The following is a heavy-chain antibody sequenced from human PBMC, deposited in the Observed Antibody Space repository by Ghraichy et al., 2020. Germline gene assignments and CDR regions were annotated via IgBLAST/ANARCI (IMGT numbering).Heavy chain of an antibody. CDR3: ARGRQHLSWLQVYYYGMDV. Sequence: ASVKVSCKASGYTFTSYDINWVRQATGQGLEWMGWMNPNSGNTSYAQKFQGRVTMTRNTSISTTYMELSSLTSEDTAVYYYARGRQHLSWLQVYYYGMDVWGQGTMVTVSS. J-gene: IGHJ6*02. CDR2: MNPNSGNT. V-gene: IGHV1-8*01. D-gene: IGHD5-24*01. CDR1: GYTFTSYD.